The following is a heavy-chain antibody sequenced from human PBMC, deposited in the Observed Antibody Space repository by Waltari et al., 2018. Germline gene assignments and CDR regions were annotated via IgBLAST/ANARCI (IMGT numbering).Heavy chain of an antibody. Sequence: QVQLQESGPGLVKPSETLSLTCTVSGGSISSYYWSWIRQPPGKGLEWIGYIYYSGSTNNNPSLKSRVTISVDTSKNQFSLKLSSVTAADTAVYYCARDGRIGTAMVAGIYYYYGMDVWGQGTTVIVSS. CDR3: ARDGRIGTAMVAGIYYYYGMDV. V-gene: IGHV4-59*01. CDR2: IYYSGST. D-gene: IGHD5-18*01. CDR1: GGSISSYY. J-gene: IGHJ6*02.